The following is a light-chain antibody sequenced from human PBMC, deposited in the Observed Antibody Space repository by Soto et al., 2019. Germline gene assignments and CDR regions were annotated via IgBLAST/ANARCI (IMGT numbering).Light chain of an antibody. J-gene: IGLJ2*01. V-gene: IGLV1-51*01. CDR2: DNN. Sequence: QSVLTQPPSVSAAPGQKVTISCSGSSSNIGNNYISWYQQLPGTAPKLLIYDNNMRRSGIPDRFSGSKSGTSATLGITGLQTGDEADYFCGTWDSSLSAVVFGGGTKLTVL. CDR3: GTWDSSLSAVV. CDR1: SSNIGNNY.